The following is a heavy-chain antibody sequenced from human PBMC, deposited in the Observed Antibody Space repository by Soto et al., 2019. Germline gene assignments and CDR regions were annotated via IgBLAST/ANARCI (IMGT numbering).Heavy chain of an antibody. CDR2: IKKKTDGGTA. J-gene: IGHJ4*01. CDR3: GTQWLD. D-gene: IGHD6-19*01. V-gene: IGHV3-15*01. CDR1: GITFSDDW. Sequence: EVQLVESGGGLVKPGGTLRLSCAASGITFSDDWMSWVRQAPGKGLEWLGSIKKKTDGGTADYAAPVKGRFTISRDDSKNTLYLQMGNLKTEDTAVYYCGTQWLDWGHGALVTVSS.